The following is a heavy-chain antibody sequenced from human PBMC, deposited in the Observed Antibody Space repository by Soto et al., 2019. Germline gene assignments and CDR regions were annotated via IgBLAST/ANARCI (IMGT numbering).Heavy chain of an antibody. V-gene: IGHV5-51*01. CDR2: IYPGDSET. CDR1: GYRFTNYW. J-gene: IGHJ4*02. CDR3: ARRVGTWPFHFDY. Sequence: GESLKISCEGSGYRFTNYWIGWVRQMPGKGLEWKGIIYPGDSETRYSPSFEGRVTISVDTSINTAYVQWSSLQASDTAIYYCARRVGTWPFHFDYWGQGTLVTVSS.